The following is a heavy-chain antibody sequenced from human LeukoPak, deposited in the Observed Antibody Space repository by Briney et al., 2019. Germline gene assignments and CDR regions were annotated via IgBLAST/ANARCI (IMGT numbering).Heavy chain of an antibody. CDR1: GNTFTGYY. J-gene: IGHJ6*03. Sequence: ASVKVSCMASGNTFTGYYMHWVRQAPGQGLEWMGWINPNSGGTNYAQKFQGRVTMTRDTSISTAYMELSRLRSDDTAVYYCASDYCSSTSCYGYYYYMDVWGKGTTVTVSS. V-gene: IGHV1-2*02. D-gene: IGHD2-2*01. CDR3: ASDYCSSTSCYGYYYYMDV. CDR2: INPNSGGT.